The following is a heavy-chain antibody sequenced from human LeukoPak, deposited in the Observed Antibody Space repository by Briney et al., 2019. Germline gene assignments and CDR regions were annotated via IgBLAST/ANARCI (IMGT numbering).Heavy chain of an antibody. CDR2: IYTNGST. CDR3: ATAGNSSSWYSGNDAFDI. V-gene: IGHV4-4*07. D-gene: IGHD6-13*01. J-gene: IGHJ3*02. CDR1: GGSISSYY. Sequence: PSETLSLTCPVSGGSISSYYWSWIRQPAGKGLEWIGHIYTNGSTNYNPSLKSRVHLSVDTPKNQFSLKLSAVTPADTAVFYWATAGNSSSWYSGNDAFDIWGQGTMVTVSS.